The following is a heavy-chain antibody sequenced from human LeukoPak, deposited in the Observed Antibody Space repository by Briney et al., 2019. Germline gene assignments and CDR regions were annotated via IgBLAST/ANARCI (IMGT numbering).Heavy chain of an antibody. CDR2: IYSGGST. D-gene: IGHD1-1*01. J-gene: IGHJ4*02. CDR3: ARGGVQFLTG. V-gene: IGHV3-66*01. Sequence: PGGSLRLSCAAYGFTVNSNYMSWVRQAAGKGLDWVSVIYSGGSTYYADSVKGRFTISRDNSKNTLYLQMNSLRAEDTAVYYCARGGVQFLTGWGQGTLVTVSS. CDR1: GFTVNSNY.